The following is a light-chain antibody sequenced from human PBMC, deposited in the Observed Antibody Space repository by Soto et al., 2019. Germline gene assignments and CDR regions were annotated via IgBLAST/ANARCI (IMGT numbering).Light chain of an antibody. V-gene: IGLV2-14*01. CDR2: DVS. CDR3: SSYTISNTLPFV. J-gene: IGLJ1*01. Sequence: QSALTQPASVSGSPGQSITISCTGTSSDVGGYNYVSWYQQHPGKAPKLMIYDVSNRPSGVSNRFSGSKSGNTASLTISGLQAEDEADYYCSSYTISNTLPFVFGTGTKLTVL. CDR1: SSDVGGYNY.